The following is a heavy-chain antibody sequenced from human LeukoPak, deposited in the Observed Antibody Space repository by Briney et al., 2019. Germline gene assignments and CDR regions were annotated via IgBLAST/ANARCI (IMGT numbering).Heavy chain of an antibody. V-gene: IGHV3-48*03. CDR3: AGSSIAARRPLYFDY. Sequence: GGSLRLSCAASGFTFSSYEMNWVRQAPGKGLEWVSYISSSGSTIYCADSVKGRFTISRDNAKNSLYLQMNSLRAEDTALYSCAGSSIAARRPLYFDYWGQGTLVTVSS. CDR1: GFTFSSYE. CDR2: ISSSGSTI. D-gene: IGHD6-6*01. J-gene: IGHJ4*02.